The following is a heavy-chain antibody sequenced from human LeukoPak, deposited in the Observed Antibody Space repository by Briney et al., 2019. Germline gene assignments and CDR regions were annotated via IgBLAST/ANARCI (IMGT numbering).Heavy chain of an antibody. CDR3: ARLGCSSASCYPGN. Sequence: SETLSLTCAVYGGSFSGYYWSWIRQPPGKGLEWIGEINHSGSTYYNPSLKSRVTISVDTSKNQFSLKLNSVTAADTAVYYCARLGCSSASCYPGNWGQGTLVTVPS. D-gene: IGHD2-2*01. V-gene: IGHV4-34*01. J-gene: IGHJ4*02. CDR2: INHSGST. CDR1: GGSFSGYY.